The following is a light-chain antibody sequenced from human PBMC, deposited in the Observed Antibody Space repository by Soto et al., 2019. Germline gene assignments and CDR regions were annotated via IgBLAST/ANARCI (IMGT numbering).Light chain of an antibody. CDR2: GNS. CDR3: QSYDSSLSGSV. CDR1: SSNIGAGYD. V-gene: IGLV1-40*01. J-gene: IGLJ2*01. Sequence: QSALTQPPSVSGAPGQRVTISCTGSSSNIGAGYDVHWYQPLPGTAPKLLIYGNSNRPSGVPDRFSGSKSGTSASLAITGLQAEDEAEYYCQSYDSSLSGSVFGGGTKLTVL.